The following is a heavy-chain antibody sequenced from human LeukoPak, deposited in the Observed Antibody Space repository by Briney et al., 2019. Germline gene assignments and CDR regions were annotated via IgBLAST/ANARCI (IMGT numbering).Heavy chain of an antibody. CDR2: IYSGGST. CDR3: AIMSPTGLPRYCSGGSCYFDY. CDR1: GFTVSSNY. Sequence: GGSLRLSCAASGFTVSSNYMSWVRQAPGKGLEWVSVIYSGGSTYYADSVKGRFTISRDNSKNTLYLQMNSLRAEDTAVYYCAIMSPTGLPRYCSGGSCYFDYWGQGTLVTVSS. D-gene: IGHD2-15*01. J-gene: IGHJ4*02. V-gene: IGHV3-53*01.